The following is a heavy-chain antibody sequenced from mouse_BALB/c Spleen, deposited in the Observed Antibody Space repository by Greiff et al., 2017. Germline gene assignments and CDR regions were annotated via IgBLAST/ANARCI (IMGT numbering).Heavy chain of an antibody. J-gene: IGHJ3*01. CDR1: GYTFTSYW. Sequence: QVQLQQPGAELVKPGAPVKLSCKASGYTFTSYWMNWVKQRPGRGLEWIGRIDPSDSETHYNQKFKDKATLTVDKSSSTAYIQLSSLTSEDSAVYYCARGGITAWFAYWGQGTLVTVSA. CDR3: ARGGITAWFAY. CDR2: IDPSDSET. D-gene: IGHD2-4*01. V-gene: IGHV1-69*02.